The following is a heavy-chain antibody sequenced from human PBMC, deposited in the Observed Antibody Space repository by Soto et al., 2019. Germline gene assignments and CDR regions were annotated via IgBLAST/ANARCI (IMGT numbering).Heavy chain of an antibody. D-gene: IGHD5-12*01. CDR1: GFSFTTTRMG. V-gene: IGHV2-5*02. J-gene: IGHJ4*02. CDR3: AHRDSSGSSTYFDS. Sequence: QITLKEAGTTLVKPTETLTLTCTFSGFSFTTTRMGVGWTRQPPGKALEWLAIIYWDGESRYNPLLRRRLTLTEVTSKNQVVLTKTNMDPIDTATYYCAHRDSSGSSTYFDSWGQGIQVTVAS. CDR2: IYWDGES.